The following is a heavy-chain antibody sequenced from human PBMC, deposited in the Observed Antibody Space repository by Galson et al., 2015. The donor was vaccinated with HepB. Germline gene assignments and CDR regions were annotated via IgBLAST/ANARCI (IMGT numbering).Heavy chain of an antibody. CDR3: VRTPRVGAHRLFGGYFDY. CDR1: GFSLSTSGMC. CDR2: IGWDDDK. Sequence: PALVKPTQTLTLTCTFSGFSLSTSGMCVSWIRQPPGKALEWLALIGWDDDKFYSPSLKTRLTISRDTSTNQVVLTMTNMDPMDTATYYCVRTPRVGAHRLFGGYFDYWGQGTLVTVSS. V-gene: IGHV2-70*01. J-gene: IGHJ4*02. D-gene: IGHD1-26*01.